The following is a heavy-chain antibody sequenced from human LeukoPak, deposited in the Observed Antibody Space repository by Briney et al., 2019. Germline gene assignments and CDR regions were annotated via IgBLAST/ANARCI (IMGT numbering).Heavy chain of an antibody. V-gene: IGHV3-7*01. CDR2: IKQDGSEK. Sequence: PGGSLRLSCAASGFAFSSYWMSWVRQAPGKGLEWVANIKQDGSEKYYVDSVKGRFTISRDNAKNSLYLQMNSLRAEDTAVYYCARGRGVRGVISDHRGQGTLVTVSS. D-gene: IGHD3-10*01. CDR3: ARGRGVRGVISDH. CDR1: GFAFSSYW. J-gene: IGHJ5*02.